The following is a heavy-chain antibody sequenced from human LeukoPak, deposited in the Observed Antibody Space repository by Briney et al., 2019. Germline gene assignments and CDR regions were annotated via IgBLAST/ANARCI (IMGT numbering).Heavy chain of an antibody. CDR1: GFTFSSYG. V-gene: IGHV3-30*03. CDR3: ATGAQWELLGAFDY. J-gene: IGHJ4*02. Sequence: GGSLRLSCAASGFTFSSYGMHWVRQAPGKGLEWVAVISYDGSNKYYADSVKGRFTISRDNSKNTLYLQMNSLRAEDTAVYYCATGAQWELLGAFDYRGQGTLVTVSS. D-gene: IGHD1-26*01. CDR2: ISYDGSNK.